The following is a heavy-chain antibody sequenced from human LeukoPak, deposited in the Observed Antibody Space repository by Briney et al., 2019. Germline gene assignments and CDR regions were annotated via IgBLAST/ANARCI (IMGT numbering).Heavy chain of an antibody. V-gene: IGHV1-2*06. CDR1: GYTFTGYY. CDR2: INPNSGGT. CDR3: ARAVVGRGFDY. D-gene: IGHD6-19*01. Sequence: ASVNVSCKASGYTFTGYYMHWVRQAPGQGLEGMGRINPNSGGTNYAQKFQGRVTMTRDTSISTAYMELSRLRSDDTAVYYCARAVVGRGFDYWGQGTLVTVSS. J-gene: IGHJ4*02.